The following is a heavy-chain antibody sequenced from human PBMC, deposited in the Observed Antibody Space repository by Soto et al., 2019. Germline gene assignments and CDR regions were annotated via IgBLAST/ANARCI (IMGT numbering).Heavy chain of an antibody. CDR3: TTIPPGDCSGGSCYYYYYGMDV. CDR2: IKSKTDGGTT. CDR1: GFTFSNAW. V-gene: IGHV3-15*07. J-gene: IGHJ6*02. Sequence: PGGSLRLSCAASGFTFSNAWMNWVRQAPGKGLEWVGRIKSKTDGGTTDYAAPVKGRFTISRDDSKNTLYLQMNSLKTEDTAVYYCTTIPPGDCSGGSCYYYYYGMDVWGQGTTVTVSS. D-gene: IGHD2-15*01.